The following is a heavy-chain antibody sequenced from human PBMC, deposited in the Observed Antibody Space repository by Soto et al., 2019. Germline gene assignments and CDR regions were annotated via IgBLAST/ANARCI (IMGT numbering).Heavy chain of an antibody. CDR3: ARMYSSGWPRGVFDY. D-gene: IGHD6-19*01. V-gene: IGHV4-59*01. CDR2: IYYSGST. J-gene: IGHJ4*02. CDR1: GGSISSYY. Sequence: PSETLSLTCTVSGGSISSYYWSWIRQPPGKGLEWIGYIYYSGSTNYNPSLKSRVTISVDTSKNQFSLKLSSVTAADTAVYYCARMYSSGWPRGVFDYWGQGTLVTVSS.